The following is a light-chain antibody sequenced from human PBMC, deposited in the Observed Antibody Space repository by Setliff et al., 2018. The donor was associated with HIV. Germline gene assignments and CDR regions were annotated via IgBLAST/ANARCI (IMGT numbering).Light chain of an antibody. Sequence: QSALAQPASVSGSPGQSITISCTGTSSDVGGYNFVSWYQQHPGKAPKLLIYENNKRPSGIPDRFSGSKSGTSATLGITGLQTGDEADYYCGTWDSGLSAGVFGGGTKVTVL. J-gene: IGLJ3*02. CDR2: ENN. CDR3: GTWDSGLSAGV. CDR1: SSDVGGYNF. V-gene: IGLV1-51*02.